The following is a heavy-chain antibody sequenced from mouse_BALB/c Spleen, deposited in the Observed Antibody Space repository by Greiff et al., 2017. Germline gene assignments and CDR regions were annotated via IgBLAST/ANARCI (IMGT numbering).Heavy chain of an antibody. CDR1: GFTFSDYG. CDR3: ARNFDY. J-gene: IGHJ2*01. CDR2: ISNLAYSI. Sequence: EVKLVESGGGLVQPGGSRKLSCAASGFTFSDYGMAWVRQAPGKGPEWVAFISNLAYSIYYADTVTGRFTISRENAKNTLYLQMSSLKSEDTAMYYCARNFDYWGQGTTLTVSS. V-gene: IGHV5-15*01.